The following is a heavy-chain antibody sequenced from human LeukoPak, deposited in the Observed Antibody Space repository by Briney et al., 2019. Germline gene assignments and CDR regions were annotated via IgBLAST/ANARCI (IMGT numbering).Heavy chain of an antibody. V-gene: IGHV3-66*01. CDR1: GFTVSSNY. J-gene: IGHJ4*02. Sequence: PGGSLRLSCAASGFTVSSNYMSWVRQAPGKGLEWVSVIYSGGSTYYADSVKGRFTISRDNSKNTLYLQMNSLRAEDTAVYYCARENPIVGAWYYFDYWGQGTLVTVSS. CDR3: ARENPIVGAWYYFDY. D-gene: IGHD1-26*01. CDR2: IYSGGST.